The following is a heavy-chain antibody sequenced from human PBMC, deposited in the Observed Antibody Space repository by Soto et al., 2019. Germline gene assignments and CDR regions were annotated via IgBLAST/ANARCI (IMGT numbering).Heavy chain of an antibody. D-gene: IGHD1-20*01. Sequence: QITLKESGPTLVKPTQTLTLTCTFSGFSLTTSGVGVGWIRQPPGKALEWLALIYGDNDKRYSPSLRSRLTITKDSSKNQVVLTMTNMHPVDTATYYCAHRGETITPLPTEDFDYWGQGTLVTVSS. CDR3: AHRGETITPLPTEDFDY. J-gene: IGHJ4*02. V-gene: IGHV2-5*02. CDR2: IYGDNDK. CDR1: GFSLTTSGVG.